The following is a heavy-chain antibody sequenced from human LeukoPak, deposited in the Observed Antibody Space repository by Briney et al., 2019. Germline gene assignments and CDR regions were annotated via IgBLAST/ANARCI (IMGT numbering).Heavy chain of an antibody. CDR1: GFTFSSYG. V-gene: IGHV3-33*06. CDR2: IWYDGSNK. CDR3: AKETTNSVCYFVWDV. J-gene: IGHJ6*04. Sequence: PGRSLRLSCAASGFTFSSYGMHWVRQTPGKGLEWVAVIWYDGSNKYYADSVKGRFTISRDNSKNTLYLQMNSLRAEDTAVYYCAKETTNSVCYFVWDVWGKGTTVTVSS. D-gene: IGHD2-8*01.